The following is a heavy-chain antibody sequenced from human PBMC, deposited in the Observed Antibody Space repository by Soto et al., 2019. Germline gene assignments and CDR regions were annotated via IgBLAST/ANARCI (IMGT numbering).Heavy chain of an antibody. V-gene: IGHV4-28*01. Sequence: QVQLQESGPGQVKPSDTLSLTCAVSGYSISSSNWWGWIRQPPGKGLEWIGYIYYSGTTYYNPSLKSRVAMSVDTGKNQFSLKLTSVTAVDTAVYYCARREIQGPIDYWGQGTLVTVSS. CDR2: IYYSGTT. J-gene: IGHJ4*02. D-gene: IGHD1-26*01. CDR1: GYSISSSNW. CDR3: ARREIQGPIDY.